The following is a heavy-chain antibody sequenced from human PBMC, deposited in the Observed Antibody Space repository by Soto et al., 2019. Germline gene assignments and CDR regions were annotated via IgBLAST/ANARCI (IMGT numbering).Heavy chain of an antibody. J-gene: IGHJ4*02. V-gene: IGHV3-23*01. CDR3: VRDIR. Sequence: GGSLRLSCAASGFTFSSYAMSWVRQAPGKGLEWVSLISGSGDHTYNADSVKGRFTISRDNSKNTLYLQMNSLTVEDTAIYYCVRDIRWGQGTLVTVS. CDR2: ISGSGDHT. CDR1: GFTFSSYA.